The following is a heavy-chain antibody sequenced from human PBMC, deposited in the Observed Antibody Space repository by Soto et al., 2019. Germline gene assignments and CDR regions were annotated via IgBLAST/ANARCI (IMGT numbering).Heavy chain of an antibody. V-gene: IGHV4-61*01. Sequence: PSETLSLTCTVSGGSVSSGSYYWSWIRQPPGKGLEWIGYIYYSGSTNYNPSLKSRVTLSVDTSKNQFSLKLSSVTAADTAVYYCARDQRTTGTTSWFDPWGQGTLVTVSS. CDR1: GGSVSSGSYY. D-gene: IGHD1-1*01. J-gene: IGHJ5*02. CDR2: IYYSGST. CDR3: ARDQRTTGTTSWFDP.